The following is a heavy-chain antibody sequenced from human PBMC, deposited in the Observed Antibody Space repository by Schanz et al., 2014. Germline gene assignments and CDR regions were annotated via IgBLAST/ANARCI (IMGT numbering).Heavy chain of an antibody. CDR1: GFSLNTYG. CDR2: IWNNGVTK. Sequence: QAQLMESGGGVVQPGTSLILSSSVSGFSLNTYGIHWFRQPAGKGLEWVAVIWNNGVTKYYADSVKGRFTISRENAKNSLYLQMNSLRAGDTAVYYCARVPYGSGSYWDYWGQGTLVTVSS. V-gene: IGHV3-33*01. D-gene: IGHD3-10*01. J-gene: IGHJ4*02. CDR3: ARVPYGSGSYWDY.